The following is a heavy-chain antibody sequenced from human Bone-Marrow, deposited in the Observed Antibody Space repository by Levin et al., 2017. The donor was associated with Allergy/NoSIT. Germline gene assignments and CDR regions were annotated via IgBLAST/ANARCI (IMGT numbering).Heavy chain of an antibody. CDR2: ISSNGGST. CDR1: GFTFSSYA. D-gene: IGHD6-13*01. CDR3: VKVWDGSSWFGDAFDI. V-gene: IGHV3-64D*06. Sequence: PGGSLRLSCSASGFTFSSYAMHWVRQAPGKGLEYVSAISSNGGSTYYADSVKGRFTISRDNSKNTLYLQMSSLRAEDTAVYYCVKVWDGSSWFGDAFDIWGQGTMVTVSS. J-gene: IGHJ3*02.